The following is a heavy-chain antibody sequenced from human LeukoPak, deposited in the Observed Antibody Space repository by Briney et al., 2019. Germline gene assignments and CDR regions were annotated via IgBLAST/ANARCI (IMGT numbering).Heavy chain of an antibody. CDR1: GFTFSDYY. D-gene: IGHD6-19*01. Sequence: GGSLRLSCAGSGFTFSDYYMTWIRQAPGKGLEWLSLISGSGNTIYYADSVKGRFTISRDNAKNSLYLQMNSLRAEDTAVYYCARVYSSGRKDYWGQGTLVTVSS. J-gene: IGHJ4*02. CDR2: ISGSGNTI. V-gene: IGHV3-11*04. CDR3: ARVYSSGRKDY.